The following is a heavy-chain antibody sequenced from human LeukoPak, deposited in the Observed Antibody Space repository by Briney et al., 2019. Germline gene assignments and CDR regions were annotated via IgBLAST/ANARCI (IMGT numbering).Heavy chain of an antibody. CDR1: GFTFSSYA. CDR3: AKEGAVPAAISDYYYYYGMDV. Sequence: PGASLRLSCAASGFTFSSYAMSWVRQAPGKGLEWVSAISGSGGSTYYADSVKGRFTISRDNSKNTLYLQMNSLRAEDTAVYYCAKEGAVPAAISDYYYYYGMDVWGQGTTVTVSS. D-gene: IGHD2-2*02. J-gene: IGHJ6*02. V-gene: IGHV3-23*01. CDR2: ISGSGGST.